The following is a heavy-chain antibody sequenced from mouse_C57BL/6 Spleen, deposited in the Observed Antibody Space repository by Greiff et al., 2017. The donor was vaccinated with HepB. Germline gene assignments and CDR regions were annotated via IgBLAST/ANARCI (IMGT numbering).Heavy chain of an antibody. J-gene: IGHJ2*01. CDR2: IDPSDSYT. D-gene: IGHD1-1*01. Sequence: QVQLQQSGAELVMPGASVKLSCKASGYTFTSYWMHWVKQRPGQGLEWIGEIDPSDSYTNYNQKFKGKSTLTVDKSSSTAYMQLSSLTSEDSAVYYCARCYYGSSLLDYWGQGTTLTVSS. V-gene: IGHV1-69*01. CDR3: ARCYYGSSLLDY. CDR1: GYTFTSYW.